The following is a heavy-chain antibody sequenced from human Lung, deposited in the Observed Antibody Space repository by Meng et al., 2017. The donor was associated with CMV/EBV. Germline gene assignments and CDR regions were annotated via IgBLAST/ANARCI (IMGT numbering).Heavy chain of an antibody. CDR1: GGSFSDFY. J-gene: IGHJ6*02. V-gene: IGHV4-34*01. CDR3: ARGMGSPPRAKLLGSRRTRDFYYGLDV. D-gene: IGHD2-15*01. CDR2: ISHSGST. Sequence: SQXXSLTXAGHGGSFSDFYCSWIRQPPGKGPEWIGAISHSGSTNYKPSLKSRVTISVDTSKNQFALKLNSLTAADTAVYYCARGMGSPPRAKLLGSRRTRDFYYGLDVWGQGTTVTVSS.